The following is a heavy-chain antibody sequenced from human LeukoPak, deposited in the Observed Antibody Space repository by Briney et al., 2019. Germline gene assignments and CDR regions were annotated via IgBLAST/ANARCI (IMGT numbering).Heavy chain of an antibody. D-gene: IGHD6-13*01. CDR2: IYYSGST. V-gene: IGHV4-39*01. J-gene: IGHJ5*02. CDR3: ARMTRLWYFDP. Sequence: PSETLSLTCTVSGGSIIINSYYWAWIRQPPGKGLEWIGSIYYSGSTYYNPSLKSRVTISIDTSKNQCSLKLSSVDAADTAVYYCARMTRLWYFDPWGQGTLVTVSS. CDR1: GGSIIINSYY.